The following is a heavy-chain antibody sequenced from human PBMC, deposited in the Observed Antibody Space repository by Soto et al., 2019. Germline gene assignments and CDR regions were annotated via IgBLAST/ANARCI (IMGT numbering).Heavy chain of an antibody. CDR3: ARASSCAYDSCAFDP. V-gene: IGHV4-30-2*01. J-gene: IGHJ5*02. CDR1: GGSLSSGGYS. Sequence: SETLSLTCAVSGGSLSSGGYSWSWIRQPPGQGLEWIAYIYHSVSTYYNPSLKSRVTISVDRSKNQFSLKLSSVTAADTAVYYCARASSCAYDSCAFDPWGQGTLVNVSS. D-gene: IGHD3-16*01. CDR2: IYHSVST.